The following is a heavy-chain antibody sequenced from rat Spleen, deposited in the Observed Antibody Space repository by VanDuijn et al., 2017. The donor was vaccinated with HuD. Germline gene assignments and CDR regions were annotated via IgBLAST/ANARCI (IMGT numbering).Heavy chain of an antibody. Sequence: EVQLQESGPGLVKPSQSLSLTCSVTGYSITSNYWGWIRKLPGNKMEWMGYISYSGTTGYNPSLKSRISITRDTSKNQLFLQLNSITADDTATYYCASAVRGTDWFAYWGQGTLVTVSS. CDR3: ASAVRGTDWFAY. D-gene: IGHD4-3*01. V-gene: IGHV3-1*01. CDR1: GYSITSNY. J-gene: IGHJ3*01. CDR2: ISYSGTT.